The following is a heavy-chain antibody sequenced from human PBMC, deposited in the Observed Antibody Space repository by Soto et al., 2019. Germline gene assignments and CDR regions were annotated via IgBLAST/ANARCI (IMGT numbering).Heavy chain of an antibody. V-gene: IGHV4-31*03. D-gene: IGHD4-17*01. Sequence: QVQLQESGPGLVKPSQTLSLTCTVSGGSISSGGYYWSWIRQHPGKGLEWIGYIYYSGSTYYNPSLKSRVTISVDTSKNQFSLKLSSVTAADTAVYYRAREGYDYGDYATFDYWGQGTLVTVSS. CDR2: IYYSGST. J-gene: IGHJ4*02. CDR3: AREGYDYGDYATFDY. CDR1: GGSISSGGYY.